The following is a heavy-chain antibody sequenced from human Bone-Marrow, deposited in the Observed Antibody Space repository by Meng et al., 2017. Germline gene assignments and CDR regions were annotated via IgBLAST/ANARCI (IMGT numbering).Heavy chain of an antibody. V-gene: IGHV4-34*01. CDR2: INHRGST. CDR1: GGSFSCYY. CDR3: ARGTRPLLFQH. D-gene: IGHD1-1*01. J-gene: IGHJ1*01. Sequence: VHRRVMGAGLLKPSETLSLPRAGYGGSFSCYYWSWIRQPPGKGLEWIGEINHRGSTNYNPSLKSRVTISVDTSKNQFSLKLSSVTAADTAVYYCARGTRPLLFQHWGQGTLVTVSS.